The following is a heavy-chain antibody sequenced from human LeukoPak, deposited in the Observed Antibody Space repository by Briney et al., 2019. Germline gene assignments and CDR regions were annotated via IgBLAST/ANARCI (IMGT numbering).Heavy chain of an antibody. D-gene: IGHD2-8*01. J-gene: IGHJ2*01. Sequence: SETLSLTCTVSGGSISSYYWSWIRQPPGKGLEWIGYIYYSGNTNYNPSLKSRVTLSVDTSKNQFSLNLSSVTAADTAVYYCASHYCSNGLCRYVDLWGRGTLVTVSS. CDR3: ASHYCSNGLCRYVDL. CDR1: GGSISSYY. CDR2: IYYSGNT. V-gene: IGHV4-59*01.